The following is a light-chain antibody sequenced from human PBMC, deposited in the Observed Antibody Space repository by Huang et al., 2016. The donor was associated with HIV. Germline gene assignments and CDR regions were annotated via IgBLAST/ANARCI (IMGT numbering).Light chain of an antibody. CDR1: RSVLYSSNNKNY. J-gene: IGKJ3*01. CDR2: WAS. V-gene: IGKV4-1*01. Sequence: DILMTQSPDSLAVSLGERATINCKSSRSVLYSSNNKNYLAWYQQKPGQPPKLLIHWASTRESGVPDRFSGSGYGTDFTLTISSLQAEDVAVYHCQQYYTTPFTFGPGTRVDI. CDR3: QQYYTTPFT.